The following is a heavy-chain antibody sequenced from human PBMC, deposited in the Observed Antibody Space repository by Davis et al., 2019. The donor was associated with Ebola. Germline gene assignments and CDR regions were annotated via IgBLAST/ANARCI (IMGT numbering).Heavy chain of an antibody. V-gene: IGHV3-23*01. CDR2: ISGSGV. J-gene: IGHJ4*02. Sequence: GGSLRLSCAASGFTFSIYSMSWVRQAPGKGLEWVSAISGSGVFYTDSVKGRFTVYRDNSKNTLYLQMNSLRAEDTAVYYCARRADYWGQGTLVTVSS. CDR3: ARRADY. CDR1: GFTFSIYS.